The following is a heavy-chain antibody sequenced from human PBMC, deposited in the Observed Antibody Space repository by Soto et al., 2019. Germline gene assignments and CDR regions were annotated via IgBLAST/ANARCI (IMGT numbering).Heavy chain of an antibody. D-gene: IGHD3-22*01. Sequence: SETLSLTCTVSGGSISSSSYYWGWIRQPPGKGLEWIGSIYYSGSTYYNPSLKSRVTISVDTSKNQFSLKLSSVTAADTAVYYCARGHYYDSSGYYYSGPPHFDYWGQGTLVTVS. CDR2: IYYSGST. CDR3: ARGHYYDSSGYYYSGPPHFDY. J-gene: IGHJ4*02. V-gene: IGHV4-39*07. CDR1: GGSISSSSYY.